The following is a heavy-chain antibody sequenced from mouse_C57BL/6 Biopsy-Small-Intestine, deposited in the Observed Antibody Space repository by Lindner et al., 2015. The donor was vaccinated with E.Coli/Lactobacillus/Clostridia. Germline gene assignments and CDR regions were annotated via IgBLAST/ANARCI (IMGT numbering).Heavy chain of an antibody. Sequence: VQLQESGPGLVAPSQSLSITCTVSGFSLTSYAISWVRQPPGKGLEWLGVIWTGGGTNYNSALKSRLSISKDNSKNQVFLKMNSLQTDDTARYYCARIGGDHGYPYYFDYWGQGTTLTVSS. D-gene: IGHD2-14*01. J-gene: IGHJ2*01. CDR3: ARIGGDHGYPYYFDY. CDR1: GFSLTSYA. CDR2: IWTGGGT. V-gene: IGHV2-9-1*01.